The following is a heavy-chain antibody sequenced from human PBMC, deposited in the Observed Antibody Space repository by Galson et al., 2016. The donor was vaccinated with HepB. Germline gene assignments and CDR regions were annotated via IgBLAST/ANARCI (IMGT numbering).Heavy chain of an antibody. D-gene: IGHD2-2*01. J-gene: IGHJ6*02. V-gene: IGHV4-34*12. CDR1: GGTFSGSF. CDR3: ARARYQLLDDRQSHYYYGMDV. CDR2: IIHSGTT. Sequence: SETLSLTCAVYGGTFSGSFWSWVRRPPGKGLEWIGEIIHSGTTNYNPSLKSRVTISVDTSKNQFSLRLSSVTAADTAVYYCARARYQLLDDRQSHYYYGMDVWGQGTRVTVPS.